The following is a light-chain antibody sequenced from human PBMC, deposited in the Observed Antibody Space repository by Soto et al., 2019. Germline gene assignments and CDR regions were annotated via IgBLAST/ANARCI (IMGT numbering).Light chain of an antibody. CDR1: QGISNY. CDR2: GAS. V-gene: IGKV1-27*01. Sequence: DIQMTQSPSSLSASVGDRVTITCRASQGISNYLAWYQQKPGKVPKLMIYGASTLQSGFPSRFSGSGSGTDFTLTISSLQPEDVASYYSPKYESAPRSFGPGTKVDVK. J-gene: IGKJ3*01. CDR3: PKYESAPRS.